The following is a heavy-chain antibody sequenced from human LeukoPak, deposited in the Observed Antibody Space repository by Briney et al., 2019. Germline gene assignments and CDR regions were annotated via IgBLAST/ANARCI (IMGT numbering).Heavy chain of an antibody. Sequence: PSETLSLTCTVSGYPLSSGYYWGWTRQPPGKGLEGIGSIDHSGCTYYNPSLKSRVTISVDTSKNQFTLTLSSVTAADTAVYSCAKVNVDVWSGCYIDWFDPWGQGTLVTVSS. CDR2: IDHSGCT. D-gene: IGHD3-3*01. CDR1: GYPLSSGYY. V-gene: IGHV4-38-2*02. CDR3: AKVNVDVWSGCYIDWFDP. J-gene: IGHJ5*02.